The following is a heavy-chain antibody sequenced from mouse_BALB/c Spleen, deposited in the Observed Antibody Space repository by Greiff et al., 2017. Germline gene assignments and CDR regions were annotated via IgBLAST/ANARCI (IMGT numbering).Heavy chain of an antibody. CDR2: IDPANGNT. V-gene: IGHV14-3*02. J-gene: IGHJ4*01. D-gene: IGHD4-1*01. Sequence: VQLQQSGAELVKPGASVKLSCTASGFNIKDTYMHWVKQRPEQGLEWIGRIDPANGNTKYDPKFQGKATITADTSSNTAYLQLSSLTSEDTAVYYCARLTGTGYYAMDYGGQGTSVTVSS. CDR3: ARLTGTGYYAMDY. CDR1: GFNIKDTY.